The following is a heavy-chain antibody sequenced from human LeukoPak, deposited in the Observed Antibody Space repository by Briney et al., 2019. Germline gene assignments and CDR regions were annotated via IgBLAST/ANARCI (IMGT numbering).Heavy chain of an antibody. J-gene: IGHJ5*02. CDR2: INPDTGGT. CDR3: AREHLFSGSENYVLHNWFDP. Sequence: ASVKVSCKSSGYTVTSYYMHWVRQAPGQGLEWMGRINPDTGGTNSAQRFQGRVTMTRDTSIRTAYMELSSLRSDDTAVYYCAREHLFSGSENYVLHNWFDPWGQGTLVTVSS. D-gene: IGHD3-10*01. V-gene: IGHV1-2*02. CDR1: GYTVTSYY.